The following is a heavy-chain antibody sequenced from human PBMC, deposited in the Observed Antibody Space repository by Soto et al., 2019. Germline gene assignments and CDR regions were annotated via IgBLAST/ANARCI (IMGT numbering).Heavy chain of an antibody. Sequence: KPGGSLRLSCAASGFTFSDYYMSWIRQAPGKGLERVSYISSSSYTNYADSVKGRITNSKDNAKNSLYLQMNNLRAEDTAVYYCARVTRYFDWLLALDYWGQGTLVTVSS. CDR1: GFTFSDYY. J-gene: IGHJ4*02. D-gene: IGHD3-9*01. V-gene: IGHV3-11*06. CDR2: ISSSSYT. CDR3: ARVTRYFDWLLALDY.